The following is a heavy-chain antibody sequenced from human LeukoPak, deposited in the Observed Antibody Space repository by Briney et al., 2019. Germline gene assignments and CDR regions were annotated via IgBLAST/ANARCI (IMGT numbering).Heavy chain of an antibody. CDR2: IYYSGNT. Sequence: SETLSLTCTVSGGSISPYYWSWIRQPPGKGLEWLGYIYYSGNTDYNPSLKSRVAISVDTSKNQFSLKLSSVTTADTAVYYCARCGYSGYNDYWGQGTLVTVSS. CDR3: ARCGYSGYNDY. V-gene: IGHV4-59*01. J-gene: IGHJ4*02. CDR1: GGSISPYY. D-gene: IGHD5-12*01.